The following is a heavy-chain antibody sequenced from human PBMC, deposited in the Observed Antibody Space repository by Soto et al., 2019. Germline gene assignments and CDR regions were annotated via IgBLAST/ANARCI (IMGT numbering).Heavy chain of an antibody. CDR3: ARAPRSPPPVLVLEWGYYYYYMDV. CDR1: GGSISSGGYY. Sequence: PSETLSLTCTVSGGSISSGGYYWSWIRQHPGKGLEWIGYIYYSGSTYYNPSLKSRVTISVDTSKNQFSLKLSSVTAADTAVYYCARAPRSPPPVLVLEWGYYYYYMDVWGKGTTVTSP. V-gene: IGHV4-31*03. D-gene: IGHD3-3*01. J-gene: IGHJ6*03. CDR2: IYYSGST.